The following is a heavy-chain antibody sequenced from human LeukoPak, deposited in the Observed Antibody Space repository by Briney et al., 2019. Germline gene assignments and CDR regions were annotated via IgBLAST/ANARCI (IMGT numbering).Heavy chain of an antibody. CDR3: ARRGGSGRAFDY. V-gene: IGHV4-39*01. CDR1: GASTSGGTYY. J-gene: IGHJ4*02. CDR2: IYYTGST. Sequence: SETLSLTCSVSGASTSGGTYYWGWIRQPPGKGLEWIGSIYYTGSTYDNPSLKSRVTISVDTFKNQFSLKLSSVTAADTAVYYCARRGGSGRAFDYWGQGTLVTVSS. D-gene: IGHD1-26*01.